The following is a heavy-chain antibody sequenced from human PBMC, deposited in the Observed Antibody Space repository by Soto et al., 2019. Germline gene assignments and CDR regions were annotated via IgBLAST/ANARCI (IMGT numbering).Heavy chain of an antibody. CDR3: ARNYYGSGLNWFDP. J-gene: IGHJ5*02. CDR1: GGSISSSSYY. D-gene: IGHD3-10*01. CDR2: IYYSGST. Sequence: SETLSVTCTVSGGSISSSSYYWGWIRQPPGKGLEWIGSIYYSGSTYYIPSLKSRVTISVDTSKNQFSLKLSSVTAADTAVYYCARNYYGSGLNWFDPWGQGTQVTVS. V-gene: IGHV4-39*01.